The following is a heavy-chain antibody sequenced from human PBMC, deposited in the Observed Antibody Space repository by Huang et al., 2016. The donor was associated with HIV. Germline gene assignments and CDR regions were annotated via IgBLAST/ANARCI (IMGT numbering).Heavy chain of an antibody. J-gene: IGHJ6*02. Sequence: EVQLVESGGGLVQPGRSLRLSCVVSGFTFDDYAMHWFRQGPGKGPEWVSGINWNSGNKGYADSVRGRFTISRDNAKNSLYLQMNSLRAEDTALYYCGKDNGRDYYYGMDAWGRGTTVIVSS. V-gene: IGHV3-9*01. CDR3: GKDNGRDYYYGMDA. CDR1: GFTFDDYA. CDR2: INWNSGNK.